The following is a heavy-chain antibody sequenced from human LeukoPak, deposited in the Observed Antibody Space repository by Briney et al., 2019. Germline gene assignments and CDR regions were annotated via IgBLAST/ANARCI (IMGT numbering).Heavy chain of an antibody. CDR2: IYYSGST. Sequence: TFGDYAMSWVRQAPGKGLEWIGYIYYSGSTYYNPSLKSRVTISVDTSKNQFSLKLSSVTAADTAVYYCARAGVRGVTRYGMDVWGKGTTATVSS. J-gene: IGHJ6*04. CDR1: TFGDYA. D-gene: IGHD3-10*01. V-gene: IGHV4-30-4*01. CDR3: ARAGVRGVTRYGMDV.